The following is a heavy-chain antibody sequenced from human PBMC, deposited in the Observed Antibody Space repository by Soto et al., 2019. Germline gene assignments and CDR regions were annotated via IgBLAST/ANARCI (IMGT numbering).Heavy chain of an antibody. CDR2: TYYRSKWFN. CDR1: GDSVSTNSAT. CDR3: ASPKIAFYTWFDP. Sequence: SQTLSLTCVISGDSVSTNSATWEWIRQSPSRGLEWLGRTYYRSKWFNDYAVSVKGRISINPDTSINQFSLQLNSVTPDDTAVYYRASPKIAFYTWFDPWGQGTLVTVSS. V-gene: IGHV6-1*01. D-gene: IGHD3-3*02. J-gene: IGHJ5*02.